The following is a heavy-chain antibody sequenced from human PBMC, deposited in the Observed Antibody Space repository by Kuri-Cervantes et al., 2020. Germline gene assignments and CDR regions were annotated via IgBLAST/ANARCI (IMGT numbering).Heavy chain of an antibody. CDR3: ARALIRRDDDL. D-gene: IGHD2-8*01. Sequence: GGSLRLSCAASGFTFSSYAMSWVRQAPGKGLEWVSAISGSGGSSYYADSVKGRFTIFRDKSKNTVYLRMDSLRDEDTAVYYCARALIRRDDDLWGQGTLVTVSS. CDR2: ISGSGGSS. V-gene: IGHV3-23*01. CDR1: GFTFSSYA. J-gene: IGHJ5*02.